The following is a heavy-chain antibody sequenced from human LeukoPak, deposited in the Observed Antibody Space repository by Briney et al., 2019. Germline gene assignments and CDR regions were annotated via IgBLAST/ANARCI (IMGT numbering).Heavy chain of an antibody. Sequence: GGSLRLSCAASGFTFSSYSMNWVRPAPGKGLEWVSSISSSSSYIYYADSVKGRFTISRDNAKNSLYLQMNSLRAEDTAVYYCARARQLEGLPTVTLVDYWGQGTLVTVSS. D-gene: IGHD4-17*01. CDR1: GFTFSSYS. V-gene: IGHV3-21*01. CDR3: ARARQLEGLPTVTLVDY. J-gene: IGHJ4*02. CDR2: ISSSSSYI.